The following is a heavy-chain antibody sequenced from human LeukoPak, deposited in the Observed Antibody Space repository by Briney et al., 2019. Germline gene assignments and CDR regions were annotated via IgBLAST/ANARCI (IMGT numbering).Heavy chain of an antibody. CDR3: ARGTYYDFWSPGGWFDP. J-gene: IGHJ5*02. V-gene: IGHV4-34*01. Sequence: SETLSLTCAVYGGSFSGYYWSWIRQPPGKGLEWIGSIYHSGSTYYNSSLKSRVTISVDTSKNQFSLKLSSVTAADTAVYYCARGTYYDFWSPGGWFDPWGQGTLVTVSS. D-gene: IGHD3-3*01. CDR1: GGSFSGYY. CDR2: IYHSGST.